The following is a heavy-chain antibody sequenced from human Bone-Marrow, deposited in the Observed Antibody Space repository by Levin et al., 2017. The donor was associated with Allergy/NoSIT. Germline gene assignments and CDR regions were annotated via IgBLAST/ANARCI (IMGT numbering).Heavy chain of an antibody. J-gene: IGHJ4*02. CDR1: GASVSSGTYY. CDR2: IYSGSA. Sequence: PSETLSLTCSVSGASVSSGTYYWTWIRQPPGKGLEYIGYIYSGSANYNPSLKSRVTISIGTSKNQFSLKLNSMTAADTAVYYCARVSIPSWVTTSGHYFDSWGQGTLVTVSS. CDR3: ARVSIPSWVTTSGHYFDS. V-gene: IGHV4-61*01. D-gene: IGHD4-17*01.